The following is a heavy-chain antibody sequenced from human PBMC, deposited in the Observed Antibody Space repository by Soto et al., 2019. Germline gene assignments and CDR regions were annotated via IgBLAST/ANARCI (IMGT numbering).Heavy chain of an antibody. CDR2: IYYSGST. CDR3: ARTVWFGGGAKNAFDI. CDR1: GGSISSYY. D-gene: IGHD3-10*01. Sequence: PSETLSLACTVSGGSISSYYWSWIRQPPGKGLEWIGYIYYSGSTNYNPSLKSRVTISVDTSKNQFSLKLSSVTAADTAVYYCARTVWFGGGAKNAFDIWGQGTMVTVSS. V-gene: IGHV4-59*01. J-gene: IGHJ3*02.